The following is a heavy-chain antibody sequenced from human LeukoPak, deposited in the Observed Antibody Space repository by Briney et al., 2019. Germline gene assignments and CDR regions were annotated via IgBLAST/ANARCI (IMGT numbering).Heavy chain of an antibody. CDR2: INHSGST. Sequence: PSETLSLTCAVYGGSFSGYYWSWIRQPPGKGLEWIGEINHSGSTNYNPSLKSRVTISVDTSKNQFSLKLSSVTAADTAVYYCARAHTIFGVVTLNWFDPWGQGTLVTVSS. J-gene: IGHJ5*02. CDR3: ARAHTIFGVVTLNWFDP. CDR1: GGSFSGYY. V-gene: IGHV4-34*01. D-gene: IGHD3-3*01.